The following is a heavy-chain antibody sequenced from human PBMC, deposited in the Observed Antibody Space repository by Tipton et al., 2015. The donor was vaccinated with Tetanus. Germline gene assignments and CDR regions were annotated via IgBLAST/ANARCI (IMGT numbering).Heavy chain of an antibody. CDR1: GGSISSGGFY. CDR2: ILYTGST. CDR3: ARGSRHYFDS. J-gene: IGHJ4*02. Sequence: TLSLTCAVPGGSISSGGFYWTWIRQHPGKGLEWIGYILYTGSTFTTPSLKSRVTISVDTSKNQFSLKLTSVPAADTAVFYCARGSRHYFDSWGQGTLVTVSS. V-gene: IGHV4-31*11.